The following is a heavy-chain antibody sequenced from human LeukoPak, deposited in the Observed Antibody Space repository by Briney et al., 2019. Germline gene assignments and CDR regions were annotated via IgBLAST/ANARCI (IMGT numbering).Heavy chain of an antibody. CDR1: GFTFSSYE. J-gene: IGHJ4*02. D-gene: IGHD3/OR15-3a*01. Sequence: GGSLRLSCAASGFTFSSYEMNWVRQAPGKGLEWVSYISSSGSTIYYADSVKGRFTISRDNAKNSLYLQMNSLRAEDTAVYYCARQGTGYYFEVPFDYWGQGTLVTVSS. CDR3: ARQGTGYYFEVPFDY. CDR2: ISSSGSTI. V-gene: IGHV3-48*03.